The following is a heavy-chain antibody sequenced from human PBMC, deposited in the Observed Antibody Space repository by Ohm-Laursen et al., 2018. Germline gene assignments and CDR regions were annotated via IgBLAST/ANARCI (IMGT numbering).Heavy chain of an antibody. CDR2: ISSSSSYI. D-gene: IGHD4-23*01. CDR1: GFTFSSYS. J-gene: IGHJ6*02. V-gene: IGHV3-21*01. Sequence: SLRLSCAASGFTFSSYSMNWVRQAPGKGLEWVSSISSSSSYIYYADSVKGRFTISRDNAKNSLYLQMNSLRAEDTAVYYCARAFTVVTPGSYYYYGMDVWGQGTTVTVSS. CDR3: ARAFTVVTPGSYYYYGMDV.